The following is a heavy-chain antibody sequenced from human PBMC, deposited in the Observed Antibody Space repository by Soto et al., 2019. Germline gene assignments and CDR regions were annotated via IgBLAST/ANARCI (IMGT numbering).Heavy chain of an antibody. CDR2: IWYDGSYK. CDR1: GFTFSSYG. CDR3: ARGYLGDSSSWYCHFDY. J-gene: IGHJ4*02. Sequence: QVQLVESGGGVVQPGRSLRLSCVASGFTFSSYGMHWVRQAPGRGLEWVAIIWYDGSYKYYADSVKGRFTISRDNSKNTLYLQMNSLRVEDTAVYYCARGYLGDSSSWYCHFDYWGQGTLVTVSS. D-gene: IGHD6-13*01. V-gene: IGHV3-33*01.